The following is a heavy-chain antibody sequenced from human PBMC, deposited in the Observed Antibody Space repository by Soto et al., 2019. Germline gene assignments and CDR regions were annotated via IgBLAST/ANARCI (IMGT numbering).Heavy chain of an antibody. CDR1: GFTFDDYA. V-gene: IGHV3-9*01. D-gene: IGHD6-6*01. Sequence: GGSLRLSCAASGFTFDDYAMHWVRQAPGKGLEWVSGISWNSGSIGYADSVKGRFTISRDNAKNSLYLQMNSLRAEDTALYYCAKDNSIPGYSSSAIDYWGQGTLVTVSS. CDR3: AKDNSIPGYSSSAIDY. CDR2: ISWNSGSI. J-gene: IGHJ4*02.